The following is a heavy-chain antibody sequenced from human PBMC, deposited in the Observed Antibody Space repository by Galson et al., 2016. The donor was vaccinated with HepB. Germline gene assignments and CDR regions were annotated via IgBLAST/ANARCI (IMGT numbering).Heavy chain of an antibody. CDR2: IHSSGTS. D-gene: IGHD6-13*01. CDR1: GGSFSDYY. V-gene: IGHV4-34*01. J-gene: IGHJ4*02. Sequence: SETLSLTCAVYGGSFSDYYWSWIRQPPEMGLEYIGSIHSSGTSYYNPSLTSRVTVSADMSRNQFVLSLTSVTAADTAIFYCVRLGTAAAVANRRGSVYWSQGTRVTVSS. CDR3: VRLGTAAAVANRRGSVY.